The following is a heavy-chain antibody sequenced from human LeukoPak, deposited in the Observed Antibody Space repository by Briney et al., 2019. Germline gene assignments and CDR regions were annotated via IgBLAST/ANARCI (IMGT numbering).Heavy chain of an antibody. V-gene: IGHV3-48*01. CDR3: ARDKKGTAISFDY. D-gene: IGHD2-21*02. CDR2: ISSSSSTI. CDR1: GFTFSSHD. J-gene: IGHJ4*02. Sequence: GGSLRLSCAASGFTFSSHDMHWVRQAPGKGLEWVSYISSSSSTIYYADSVKGRFTISRDNAKNSLYLQMNSLRAEDTAVYYCARDKKGTAISFDYWGQGTLVTVSS.